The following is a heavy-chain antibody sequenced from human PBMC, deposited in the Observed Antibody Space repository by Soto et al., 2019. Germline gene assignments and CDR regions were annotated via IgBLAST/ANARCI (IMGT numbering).Heavy chain of an antibody. J-gene: IGHJ4*02. CDR3: ARDSPSGRSSPRPFDY. D-gene: IGHD6-13*01. CDR1: GGTFSSYA. CDR2: IIPIFGTA. V-gene: IGHV1-69*01. Sequence: QVQLVQSGAEVKKPGSSVKVSCKAPGGTFSSYAISWVRQAPGQGLEWMRGIIPIFGTANYAQKFQGRVTITADESTSTAYMELSSLRSEDTAVYYCARDSPSGRSSPRPFDYWGQGTLVTVSS.